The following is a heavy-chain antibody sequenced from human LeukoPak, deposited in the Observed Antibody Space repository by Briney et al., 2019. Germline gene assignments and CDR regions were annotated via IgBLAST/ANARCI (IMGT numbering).Heavy chain of an antibody. Sequence: PGGSLRLSCAVSGFTFSDHHMDWVRQAPGKGLEWVGRSRNKANSYTTEYAASVKGRFTISRDDSKDSLFLQMNSLKTEDTAVYYCARGRPYFEGSAYPWAFDVWGQGTMVTVSS. CDR3: ARGRPYFEGSAYPWAFDV. D-gene: IGHD3-22*01. J-gene: IGHJ3*01. CDR1: GFTFSDHH. CDR2: SRNKANSYTT. V-gene: IGHV3-72*01.